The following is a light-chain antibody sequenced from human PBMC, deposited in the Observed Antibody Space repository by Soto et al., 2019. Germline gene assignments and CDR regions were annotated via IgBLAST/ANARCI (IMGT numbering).Light chain of an antibody. V-gene: IGLV1-40*01. Sequence: QSVLTQPPSVSGAPGQRVTISCTGSSSNIGAGYDVHWYQQLPGTAPKLHIQGNSNRPSGVPDRFSGSKSGTSASLAITGLQAEDEADYYCQSYDSSLSGWVFGGGTKLTVL. CDR2: GNS. CDR3: QSYDSSLSGWV. CDR1: SSNIGAGYD. J-gene: IGLJ3*02.